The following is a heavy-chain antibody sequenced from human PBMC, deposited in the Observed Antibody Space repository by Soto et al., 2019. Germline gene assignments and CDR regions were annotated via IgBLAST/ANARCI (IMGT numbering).Heavy chain of an antibody. V-gene: IGHV3-53*01. CDR3: ARGGYSPYYGMDV. CDR2: IYSGGST. D-gene: IGHD5-18*01. J-gene: IGHJ6*02. CDR1: GFTVSSNY. Sequence: EVQLVESGGGLIQPGGSLRLSCAASGFTVSSNYMSWVRQAPGKGLEWVSVIYSGGSTYYADSVKGRFTISRDNSKNRLYLQKNSLRAEDTAVYYCARGGYSPYYGMDVWGQGSTVTVS.